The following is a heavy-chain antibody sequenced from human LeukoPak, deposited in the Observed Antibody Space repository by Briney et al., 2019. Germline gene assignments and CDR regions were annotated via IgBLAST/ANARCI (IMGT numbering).Heavy chain of an antibody. CDR1: GFTFSSYG. V-gene: IGHV3-30*18. Sequence: GGSLRLSCAASGFTFSSYGMHWVRQAPGKGLEWVAVISYDGSNKYYADSVKGRFTISRDNSKNTLYLQMNSRRAEDTAVYYCAKDYYDSSGSFDYWGQGTLVTVSS. D-gene: IGHD3-22*01. CDR2: ISYDGSNK. CDR3: AKDYYDSSGSFDY. J-gene: IGHJ4*02.